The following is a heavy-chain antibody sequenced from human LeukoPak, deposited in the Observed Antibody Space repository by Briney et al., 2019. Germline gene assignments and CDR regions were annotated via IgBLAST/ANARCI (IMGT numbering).Heavy chain of an antibody. J-gene: IGHJ4*02. CDR3: AKDGVRQTTVTYYFDY. Sequence: GGSLRLSCAASGFTFSSYAMSWVRPAPGKGLEWVSTITTSGGTYYADSVKGRFTISRDNSKNTLYLQMNSLRAEDTAVYYCAKDGVRQTTVTYYFDYWGQGTLITVSS. CDR1: GFTFSSYA. V-gene: IGHV3-23*01. CDR2: ITTSGGT. D-gene: IGHD4-17*01.